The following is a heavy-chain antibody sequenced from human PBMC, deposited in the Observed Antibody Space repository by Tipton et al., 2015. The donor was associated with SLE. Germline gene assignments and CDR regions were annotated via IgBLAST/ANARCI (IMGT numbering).Heavy chain of an antibody. D-gene: IGHD6-13*01. CDR2: INHSGST. CDR3: ARMYSSSPGDY. J-gene: IGHJ4*02. V-gene: IGHV4-34*01. Sequence: TLSLTCAVYGGSFSGYYWSWIRQPPGKGLEWIGEINHSGSTNYNPSLKSRVTISVDTSKNQFSLKLSSVTAADTAVYYCARMYSSSPGDYWGQGTLVTVSS. CDR1: GGSFSGYY.